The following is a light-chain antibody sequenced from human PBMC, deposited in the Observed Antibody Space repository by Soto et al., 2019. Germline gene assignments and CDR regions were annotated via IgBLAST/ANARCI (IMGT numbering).Light chain of an antibody. Sequence: EIVMTQSPATLSVSPGESASLSCRASQSVGSNLAWYHQKPGQAPRLLIFDASTRAIDIPVRFSGTGSGTEFILTISSLQSEDFGVYYCQQHDNRPPWTFGQGTKVDI. CDR1: QSVGSN. CDR2: DAS. J-gene: IGKJ1*01. V-gene: IGKV3-15*01. CDR3: QQHDNRPPWT.